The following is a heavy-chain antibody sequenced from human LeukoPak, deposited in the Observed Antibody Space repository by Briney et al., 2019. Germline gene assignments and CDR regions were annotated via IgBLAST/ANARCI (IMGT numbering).Heavy chain of an antibody. Sequence: GGSLRLSCAASGFSVSGDFMSWVRQAPGKGLEWVSVIYSDGSTYYADSVKGRFTTSRDNSKNTLDLQMTGLRAEDTAVYYCARERGRGRHSPWLDYWGQGTLVTVSS. CDR2: IYSDGST. D-gene: IGHD3-9*01. V-gene: IGHV3-53*01. CDR1: GFSVSGDF. J-gene: IGHJ4*02. CDR3: ARERGRGRHSPWLDY.